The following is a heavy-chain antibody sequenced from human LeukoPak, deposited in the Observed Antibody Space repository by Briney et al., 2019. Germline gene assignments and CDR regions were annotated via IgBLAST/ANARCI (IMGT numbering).Heavy chain of an antibody. CDR1: GFTVSSNY. V-gene: IGHV3-53*01. J-gene: IGHJ4*02. Sequence: GGSLRLSCAASGFTVSSNYMSWVRQAPGKGLEWVSVIYSGGSTYYADSVKGRFTISRDNSKNTLYLQMNSLRAEDTAVYYCARVVDSSSWHFDYWGQGTLVTVSS. D-gene: IGHD6-13*01. CDR2: IYSGGST. CDR3: ARVVDSSSWHFDY.